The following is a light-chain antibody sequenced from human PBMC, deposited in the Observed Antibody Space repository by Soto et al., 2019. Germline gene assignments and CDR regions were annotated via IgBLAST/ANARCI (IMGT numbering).Light chain of an antibody. V-gene: IGKV2-28*01. CDR3: RQGLQTFYT. CDR1: QILLHSNGYNY. J-gene: IGKJ2*01. Sequence: DIVMNQSPLSLHVTPGEPASMSCTSSQILLHSNGYNYLDWYLQKPGQSPQLLIYLGSNRASGGPDRSRGRGSGTDVTLNSTRGEAEDVGVYYSRQGLQTFYTFGQGTKLESK. CDR2: LGS.